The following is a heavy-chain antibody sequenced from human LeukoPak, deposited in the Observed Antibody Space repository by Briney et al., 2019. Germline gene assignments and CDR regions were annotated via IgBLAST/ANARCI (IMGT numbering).Heavy chain of an antibody. V-gene: IGHV3-7*01. D-gene: IGHD3-22*01. CDR1: GFTFSSYW. CDR3: ARDGDYYYDSSGSDY. J-gene: IGHJ4*02. CDR2: IKQDGSEK. Sequence: QPGGSLRLSCAASGFTFSSYWMSWVRQAPGKGLEWVANIKQDGSEKYYVDSVKGRFTISRDNAKNSLYLQMNSLRAEDTAVYYCARDGDYYYDSSGSDYWGQGTLVTVSS.